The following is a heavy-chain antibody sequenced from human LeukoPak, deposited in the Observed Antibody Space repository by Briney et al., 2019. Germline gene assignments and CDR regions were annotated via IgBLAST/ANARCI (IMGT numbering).Heavy chain of an antibody. Sequence: SETLSLTCTVSGDSISSGGYYWHWIRQPPGKGPEWIGYIYYSGSTYYNPSLKSRVTISVDRSKNQFSLKLSSVTAADTAVYYCARDLDGTTGSPWYWGQGTLVTVSS. V-gene: IGHV4-30-2*01. D-gene: IGHD1-1*01. CDR2: IYYSGST. CDR1: GDSISSGGYY. CDR3: ARDLDGTTGSPWY. J-gene: IGHJ4*02.